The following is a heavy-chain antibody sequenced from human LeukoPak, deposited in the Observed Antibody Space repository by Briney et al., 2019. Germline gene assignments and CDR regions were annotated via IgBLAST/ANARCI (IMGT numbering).Heavy chain of an antibody. Sequence: GASVKVSCKASGGTFSSYAISWVRQAPGQGLEWMGGIIPIFGTANYAQKFQGRVTITADKSTSTAYMELSSLRSEDTAVYYCARQWGALAYDYWGQGTLVTVSS. CDR3: ARQWGALAYDY. D-gene: IGHD3-16*01. J-gene: IGHJ4*02. CDR1: GGTFSSYA. CDR2: IIPIFGTA. V-gene: IGHV1-69*06.